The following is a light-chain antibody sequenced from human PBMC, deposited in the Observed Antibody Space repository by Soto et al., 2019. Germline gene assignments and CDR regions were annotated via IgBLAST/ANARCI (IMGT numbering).Light chain of an antibody. CDR1: ISDVGGYNY. V-gene: IGLV2-14*03. Sequence: QSVLTQPASVSGSPGQSISISCTGTISDVGGYNYVSWYQQHPGKAPKLMIYDVSNRPSGVSNRFSGSKSGNTASLTISGLQAEDEADYYCNSYTSSSTSYVFGSGTKVTVL. CDR2: DVS. J-gene: IGLJ1*01. CDR3: NSYTSSSTSYV.